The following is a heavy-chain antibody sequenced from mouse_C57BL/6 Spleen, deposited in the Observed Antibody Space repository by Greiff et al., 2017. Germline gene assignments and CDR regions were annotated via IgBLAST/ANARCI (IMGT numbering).Heavy chain of an antibody. CDR3: ARYEGVTRGYYFDF. Sequence: EVHLVESGGGLVQPGGSLSLSCPASGFTFTDYYMSWVRQPPGKALEWLGFIRNKANGYTTEYSASVKGRFTTSRDNSQSILYLQMNALRAEDSATYYCARYEGVTRGYYFDFWGQGTTRTVSS. J-gene: IGHJ2*01. V-gene: IGHV7-3*01. D-gene: IGHD2-2*01. CDR2: IRNKANGYTT. CDR1: GFTFTDYY.